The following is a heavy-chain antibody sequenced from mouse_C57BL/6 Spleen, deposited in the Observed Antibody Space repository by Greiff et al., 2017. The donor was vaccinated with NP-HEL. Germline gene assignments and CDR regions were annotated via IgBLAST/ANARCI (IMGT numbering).Heavy chain of an antibody. V-gene: IGHV1-66*01. CDR1: GYSFTSYY. D-gene: IGHD1-1*01. Sequence: VQLQQSGPELVKPGASVKISCKASGYSFTSYYIHWVKQRPGQGLEWIGWIYPGRGNTKYNEKFKGKATLTADTSSSTAYMQLSSLTSEDSAVYYCARSSSYDYFDYWGQGTTLTVSS. CDR2: IYPGRGNT. J-gene: IGHJ2*01. CDR3: ARSSSYDYFDY.